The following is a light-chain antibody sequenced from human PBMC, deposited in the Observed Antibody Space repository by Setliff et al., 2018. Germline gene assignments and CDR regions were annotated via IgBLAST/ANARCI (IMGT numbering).Light chain of an antibody. Sequence: QSLLTQPASVSGSPGQSITISCTGTSSDVGAYNYVSWYQQHPGKAPKLMIYEVSNRPSGVSNRFSGSKSGNTASLTISGLQAEDEADYYCTSYTSTARVFGTGTKVTVL. CDR2: EVS. J-gene: IGLJ1*01. CDR3: TSYTSTARV. V-gene: IGLV2-14*01. CDR1: SSDVGAYNY.